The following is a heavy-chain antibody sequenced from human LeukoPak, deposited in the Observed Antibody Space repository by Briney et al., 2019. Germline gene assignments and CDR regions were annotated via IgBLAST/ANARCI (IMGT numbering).Heavy chain of an antibody. CDR3: ASAYSSSWYLAFDI. CDR2: ISSSSIYI. Sequence: GGSLRLSCAASGFTFSIYTMNWVRQAPGKGLEWVSSISSSSIYIYYSDSVKGRFTISRDNAKNSLYLQMNSLRAEDTAVYYCASAYSSSWYLAFDIWGQGTMVTVSS. D-gene: IGHD6-13*01. V-gene: IGHV3-21*01. CDR1: GFTFSIYT. J-gene: IGHJ3*02.